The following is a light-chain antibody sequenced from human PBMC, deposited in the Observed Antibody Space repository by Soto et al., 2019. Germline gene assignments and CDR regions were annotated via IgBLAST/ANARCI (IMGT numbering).Light chain of an antibody. Sequence: QPVLTQPPSVSGAPGQRVTISRTGSSSNIGAGYDVHWYQQLPGTAPKLLIYGNSNRPSGVPDRFSGSKSGTSASLAITGLQAEDEADYYCQSYDSSLSEVFGTGTKLTVL. CDR1: SSNIGAGYD. V-gene: IGLV1-40*01. CDR3: QSYDSSLSEV. J-gene: IGLJ1*01. CDR2: GNS.